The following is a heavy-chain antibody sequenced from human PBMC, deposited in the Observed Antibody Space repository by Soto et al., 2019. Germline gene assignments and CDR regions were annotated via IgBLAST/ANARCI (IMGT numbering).Heavy chain of an antibody. CDR2: IYHSGST. CDR1: GGSISSSNW. D-gene: IGHD3-22*01. Sequence: SETLSLTCAVSGGSISSSNWWSWVRQPPGKGLEWIGEIYHSGSTNYNPSLKSRVTISVDKSKNQFSLKLSSVTAADTAVYYCARDGHYYDSSGYYSRAFDYWGQGTLVTVSS. J-gene: IGHJ4*02. V-gene: IGHV4-4*02. CDR3: ARDGHYYDSSGYYSRAFDY.